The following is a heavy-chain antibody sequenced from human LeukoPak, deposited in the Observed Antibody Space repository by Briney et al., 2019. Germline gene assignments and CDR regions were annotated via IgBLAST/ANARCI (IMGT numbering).Heavy chain of an antibody. CDR2: ISYDGSNK. CDR3: ARGPGQLWFFDY. V-gene: IGHV3-30-3*01. D-gene: IGHD5-18*01. CDR1: GFTFSSYA. J-gene: IGHJ4*02. Sequence: GGSLRLSCAASGFTFSSYAMHWVRQAPGKGLEWVAVISYDGSNKYYADSVKGRFTISRDNSKNTLYLQMNSLRAEDTAVYYCARGPGQLWFFDYWGQGTLVTVSS.